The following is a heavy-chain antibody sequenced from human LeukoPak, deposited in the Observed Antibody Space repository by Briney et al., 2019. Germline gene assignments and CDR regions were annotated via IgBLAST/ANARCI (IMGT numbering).Heavy chain of an antibody. CDR3: ARGASGNYYVDY. V-gene: IGHV3-74*01. CDR2: IKGDGSST. Sequence: GGSLRLSCAASGFTFSSYWIHWVRQPPGKGLVWVSRIKGDGSSTSYADSVRGRFTISRDNAKNTLYLQMNSLRAEDTAVYYCARGASGNYYVDYWGQGTLVTVSS. D-gene: IGHD1-26*01. J-gene: IGHJ4*02. CDR1: GFTFSSYW.